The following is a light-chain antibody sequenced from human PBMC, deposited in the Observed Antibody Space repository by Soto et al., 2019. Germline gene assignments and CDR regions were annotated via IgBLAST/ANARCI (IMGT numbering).Light chain of an antibody. CDR1: QSVLYSSNNKNY. CDR3: QQYYGSPRA. CDR2: WAS. Sequence: ILMTQSPDSLAVSLGERATINCKSSQSVLYSSNNKNYLAWYQQKPGQPPKLLIYWASTRESGVPDRFTGSGSGTDFTVTISSLQAEDVAVYYCQQYYGSPRAFGGGTKVDIK. V-gene: IGKV4-1*01. J-gene: IGKJ4*01.